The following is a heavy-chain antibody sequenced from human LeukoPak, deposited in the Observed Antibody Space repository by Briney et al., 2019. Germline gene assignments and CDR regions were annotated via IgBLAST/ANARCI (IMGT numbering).Heavy chain of an antibody. CDR3: ARPSTGDYMDV. CDR1: GGSISSGSYY. J-gene: IGHJ6*03. CDR2: IYTSGST. Sequence: PSQTLSLTCTVSGGSISSGSYYWSWIRQPAGKGLEWIGRIYTSGSTNYNPSLKSRVTISVDTSKNQFSLKLSSVTAADTAVYYCARPSTGDYMDVWGKGITVTVSS. D-gene: IGHD2-2*01. V-gene: IGHV4-61*02.